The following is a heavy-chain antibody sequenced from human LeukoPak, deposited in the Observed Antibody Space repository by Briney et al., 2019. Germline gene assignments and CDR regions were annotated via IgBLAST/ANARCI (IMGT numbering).Heavy chain of an antibody. Sequence: ASVKVSCKASGYTFTDYYMHWVRQAPGQGFEWMGWINPDSGGTNYAQKFQGRVTMTRDTSISTAYMELSRLRSDDTAVYYCARYKRVGSYYYYYMDVWGKGTTVTVSS. D-gene: IGHD1-14*01. CDR1: GYTFTDYY. V-gene: IGHV1-2*02. CDR2: INPDSGGT. J-gene: IGHJ6*03. CDR3: ARYKRVGSYYYYYMDV.